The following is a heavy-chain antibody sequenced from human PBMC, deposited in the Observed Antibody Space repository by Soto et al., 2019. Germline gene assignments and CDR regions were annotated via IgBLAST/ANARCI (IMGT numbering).Heavy chain of an antibody. Sequence: QVQLVQSGAEVKKPGSSVKVSCKASGGTFSSYAISWVRQAPGRGLEWMGGIIPISGTANYAQKFQGRVTITADESTRTAYMELSSLRSEDTAVYYCARSQGSSTSLEIYYYYYYGMDVWGQGTTVTVSS. J-gene: IGHJ6*02. CDR1: GGTFSSYA. CDR2: IIPISGTA. V-gene: IGHV1-69*01. D-gene: IGHD2-2*01. CDR3: ARSQGSSTSLEIYYYYYYGMDV.